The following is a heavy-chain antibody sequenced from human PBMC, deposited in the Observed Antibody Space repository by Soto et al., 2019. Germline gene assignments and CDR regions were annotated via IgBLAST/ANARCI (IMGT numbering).Heavy chain of an antibody. CDR2: ISGSDGKT. CDR1: GFSFASFA. V-gene: IGHV3-23*01. J-gene: IGHJ4*02. CDR3: AKWSYLDY. D-gene: IGHD3-3*01. Sequence: WGSLRLSCTTSGFSFASFAMTWVRQAPGKGLEWVATISGSDGKTYYADSVKGRFSISRDTSRNTLYLQMNSLRADDTAIYYCAKWSYLDYWGQGTRVTAPQ.